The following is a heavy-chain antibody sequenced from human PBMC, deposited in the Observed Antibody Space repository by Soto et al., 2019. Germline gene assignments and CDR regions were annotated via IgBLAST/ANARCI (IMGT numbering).Heavy chain of an antibody. V-gene: IGHV5-51*01. CDR1: GHIFSNYW. CDR2: IYPGDSDT. D-gene: IGHD3-22*01. Sequence: PGESLKISCKGSGHIFSNYWIGWVRQMPGKGLEWMGIIYPGDSDTRYSPSFQGQVTITVDKSINTAYLQWSRLKDSDTAIYYCARQRLWGTSGYYYFENWGQGTLVTVSS. J-gene: IGHJ4*02. CDR3: ARQRLWGTSGYYYFEN.